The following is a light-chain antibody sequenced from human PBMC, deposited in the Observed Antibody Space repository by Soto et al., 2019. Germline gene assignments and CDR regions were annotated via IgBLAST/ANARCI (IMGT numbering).Light chain of an antibody. CDR1: QNINRY. Sequence: EIVVTQFPATLSLSPGQRATLSCRASQNINRYLAWYQQKPGQAPRLIIYDAYNRATGIPARFSGSGSGTDFTITISSLEPEDFAVYYCQQRTNWPLTFGEGTKVDIK. CDR3: QQRTNWPLT. CDR2: DAY. J-gene: IGKJ4*01. V-gene: IGKV3-11*01.